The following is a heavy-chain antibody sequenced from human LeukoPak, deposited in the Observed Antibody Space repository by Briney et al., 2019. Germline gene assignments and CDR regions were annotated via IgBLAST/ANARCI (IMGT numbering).Heavy chain of an antibody. CDR1: GFTFNIYA. V-gene: IGHV3-30*04. D-gene: IGHD3-22*01. CDR3: ARDTYDSIHGMDV. J-gene: IGHJ6*02. Sequence: GGSLRLSCAASGFTFNIYALHWVRQAPGKGLEWVARISYDGRNKYYADSVKGRFTISRDNSKNTLYLQMNSLRPEDTAMYYCARDTYDSIHGMDVWGQGTTVTVSS. CDR2: ISYDGRNK.